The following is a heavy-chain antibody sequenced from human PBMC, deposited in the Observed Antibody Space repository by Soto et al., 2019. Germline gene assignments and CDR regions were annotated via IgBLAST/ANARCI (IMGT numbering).Heavy chain of an antibody. J-gene: IGHJ4*02. Sequence: PGGSLRLSCAATGFTLSRYIMHWVRQAPGKGLEWVAVIPYDGRSKYYADSVKGRFTISRDNSKNALYLQMNSLRAEDTAVYYCARVSLEYGDYSEIDYWGQGTLVTVSS. CDR3: ARVSLEYGDYSEIDY. CDR1: GFTLSRYI. D-gene: IGHD4-17*01. V-gene: IGHV3-30*03. CDR2: IPYDGRSK.